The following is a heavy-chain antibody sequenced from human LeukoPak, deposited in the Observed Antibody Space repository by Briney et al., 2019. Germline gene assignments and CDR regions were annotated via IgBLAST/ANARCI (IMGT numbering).Heavy chain of an antibody. CDR3: ASRFMDAGLTMVTTDY. CDR2: IIPIFGTA. J-gene: IGHJ4*02. D-gene: IGHD4-17*01. CDR1: GGTFSSYA. Sequence: ASVKVSCKASGGTFSSYAISWVRQAPGQGLEWMGRIIPIFGTANYAQKFQGRVTITTDESTSTAYMELSSLRSEDTAVYYCASRFMDAGLTMVTTDYWGQGTLVTVSS. V-gene: IGHV1-69*05.